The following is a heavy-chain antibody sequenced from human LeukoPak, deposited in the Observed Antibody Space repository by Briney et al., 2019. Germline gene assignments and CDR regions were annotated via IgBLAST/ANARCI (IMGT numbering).Heavy chain of an antibody. Sequence: PSETLSLTCAVYGGSFSGYYWSWIRQPPGKGPEWIGEINHSGSTNYNPSLKSRVTISVDTSKNQFSLKLSSVTAADTAVYYCARARYGSGSYWYWGQGTLVTVSS. CDR3: ARARYGSGSYWY. V-gene: IGHV4-34*01. CDR2: INHSGST. D-gene: IGHD3-10*01. CDR1: GGSFSGYY. J-gene: IGHJ4*02.